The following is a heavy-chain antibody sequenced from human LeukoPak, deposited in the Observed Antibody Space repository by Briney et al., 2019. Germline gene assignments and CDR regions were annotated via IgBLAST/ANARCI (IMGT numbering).Heavy chain of an antibody. Sequence: GGSLRLSCAASGFTVSSNYMSWVRQAPGKGLEWVSVIYGGGNTYYADSVKGRFTISRDNSKNTLYLQMNSLRAEDTAVYYCARGEGYNYGYIDYWGQGTLVTVSS. V-gene: IGHV3-53*01. CDR2: IYGGGNT. J-gene: IGHJ4*02. CDR1: GFTVSSNY. D-gene: IGHD5-18*01. CDR3: ARGEGYNYGYIDY.